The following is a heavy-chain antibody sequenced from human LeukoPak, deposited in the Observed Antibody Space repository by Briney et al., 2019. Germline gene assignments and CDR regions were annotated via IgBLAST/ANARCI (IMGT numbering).Heavy chain of an antibody. V-gene: IGHV3-23*01. J-gene: IGHJ4*02. CDR3: AKDPLLWFGEFDY. Sequence: GGSLRLSCAASGFTFSSYAMSWVRQAPGKGLEWVSAISGSGGSTYYADSVKGRFTISRVNSKNTLYLQMNSLRAEDTAVYYCAKDPLLWFGEFDYWGQGTLVTVSS. CDR2: ISGSGGST. D-gene: IGHD3-10*01. CDR1: GFTFSSYA.